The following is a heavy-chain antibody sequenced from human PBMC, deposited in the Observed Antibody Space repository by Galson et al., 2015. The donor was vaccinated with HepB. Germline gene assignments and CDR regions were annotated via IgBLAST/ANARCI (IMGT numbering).Heavy chain of an antibody. CDR3: ARSSMVRGNYGMDV. V-gene: IGHV5-51*01. CDR1: GYRFTSYW. CDR2: IYPGDSDT. D-gene: IGHD3-10*01. J-gene: IGHJ6*02. Sequence: VKKPGESLKSSCPGSGYRFTSYWNGWVRQMPGKGLEWMGIIYPGDSDTRYSPSFQDQVTISADKSISTAYLQWSSLKASDTAMYYGARSSMVRGNYGMDVWGQGTTVTVSS.